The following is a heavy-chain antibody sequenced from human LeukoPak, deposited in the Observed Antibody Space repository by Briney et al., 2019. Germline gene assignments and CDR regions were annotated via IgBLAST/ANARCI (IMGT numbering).Heavy chain of an antibody. CDR1: GFTFNTYA. CDR2: IRYDGSNK. J-gene: IGHJ4*02. CDR3: AKRRDSNYGY. Sequence: GGSLRLSCAASGFTFNTYAMHWVRQAPGKGLEWVAFIRYDGSNKYYADSMKGRFTISRDNSKNTLYLQMNSLRSEDTAVYYCAKRRDSNYGYWGQGTLVTVSS. D-gene: IGHD4-11*01. V-gene: IGHV3-30*02.